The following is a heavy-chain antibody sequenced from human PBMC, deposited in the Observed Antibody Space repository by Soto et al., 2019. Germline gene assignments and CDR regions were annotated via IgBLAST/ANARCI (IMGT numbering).Heavy chain of an antibody. V-gene: IGHV4-31*03. CDR2: ISHKGNS. CDR1: GGSTNSGAYY. D-gene: IGHD3-10*01. J-gene: IGHJ5*02. Sequence: QVQLQESGPGLVKPSQTLSLTCSVSGGSTNSGAYYWGWVRQPPGKGLEWIGYISHKGNSYNNPSLKSRVTISLETSKNQFSLNLTSVTAADTAVYYCARVSATGTRWFDPWGQGTPVTVSS. CDR3: ARVSATGTRWFDP.